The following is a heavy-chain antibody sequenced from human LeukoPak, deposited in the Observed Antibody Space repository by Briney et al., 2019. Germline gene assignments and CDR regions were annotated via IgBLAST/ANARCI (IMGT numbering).Heavy chain of an antibody. J-gene: IGHJ5*02. D-gene: IGHD4-23*01. Sequence: PGGSLRLSCAASGFTFSSYAMHWVCQAPGKGLEWVAVISYDGSNKYYADSVKGRFTISRDNSKNTLYLQMNSLRAEDTAVYYCASHDTVVDIWFDPWGQGTLVTVSS. CDR2: ISYDGSNK. CDR1: GFTFSSYA. V-gene: IGHV3-30-3*01. CDR3: ASHDTVVDIWFDP.